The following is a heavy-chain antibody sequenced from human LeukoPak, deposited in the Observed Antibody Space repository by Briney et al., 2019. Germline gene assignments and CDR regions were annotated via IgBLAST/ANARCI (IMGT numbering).Heavy chain of an antibody. CDR2: IYTSGST. CDR3: AREYGGDPPFFDY. CDR1: GGSISSGSYY. J-gene: IGHJ4*02. Sequence: SETLSLTCAVSGGSISSGSYYWSWIRQPAGKGLEWIGRIYTSGSTNYNPSLKSRVTISVDTSKNQFSLKLSSVTAADTAVYYCAREYGGDPPFFDYWGQGTLVTVSS. D-gene: IGHD2-21*01. V-gene: IGHV4-61*02.